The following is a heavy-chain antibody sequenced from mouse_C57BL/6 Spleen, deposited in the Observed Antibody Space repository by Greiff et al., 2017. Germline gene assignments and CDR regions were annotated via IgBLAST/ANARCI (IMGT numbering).Heavy chain of an antibody. CDR2: ISSGSSTI. V-gene: IGHV5-17*01. J-gene: IGHJ3*01. Sequence: EAKLVESGGGLVKPGGSLKLSCAASGFTFSDYGMHWVRQAPEKGLEWVAYISSGSSTIYYADTVKGRFTISRDNAKNTLFLQMTSLRSEDTAMYYCASLPEGFAYWGQGTLVTVSA. CDR1: GFTFSDYG. CDR3: ASLPEGFAY. D-gene: IGHD2-1*01.